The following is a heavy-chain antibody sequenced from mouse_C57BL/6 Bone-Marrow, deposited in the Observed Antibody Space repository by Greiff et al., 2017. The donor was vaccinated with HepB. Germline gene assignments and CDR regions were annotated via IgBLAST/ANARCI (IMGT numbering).Heavy chain of an antibody. CDR2: IDPSDSYT. Sequence: VQLKQPGAELVRPGTSVKLSCKASGYTFTSYWMHWVKQRPGQGLEWIGVIDPSDSYTNYNQKFKGKATLTVDTSSSTAYMQLSSLTSEDSAVYYCASHPHYYGSSPPMDYWGQGTSVTVSS. CDR3: ASHPHYYGSSPPMDY. CDR1: GYTFTSYW. D-gene: IGHD1-1*01. V-gene: IGHV1-59*01. J-gene: IGHJ4*01.